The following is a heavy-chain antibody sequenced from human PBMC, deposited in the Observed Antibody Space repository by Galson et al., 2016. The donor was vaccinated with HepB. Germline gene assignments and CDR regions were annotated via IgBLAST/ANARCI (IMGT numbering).Heavy chain of an antibody. CDR1: GFTFTNYA. Sequence: SLRLSCAASGFTFTNYAMSWVRQAPGKGLEWVSGTSGSGSGTYYTDSVKGRFTISRDNSKNTLYLQMNSLRAEDTAFYYCAKEKGTGYSPFDYWGQGTLVTVSS. V-gene: IGHV3-23*01. D-gene: IGHD2-8*02. CDR3: AKEKGTGYSPFDY. CDR2: TSGSGSGT. J-gene: IGHJ4*02.